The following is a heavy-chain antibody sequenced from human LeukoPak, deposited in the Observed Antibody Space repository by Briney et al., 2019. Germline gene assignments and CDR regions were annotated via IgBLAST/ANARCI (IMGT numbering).Heavy chain of an antibody. J-gene: IGHJ4*02. Sequence: TPSETLSLTCAVYGGSFSGYYWSWIRQPPGKGLEWIGEINHSGSTNYNPSLKSRVTISVDTSKNQFSLKLSSVTAADTAVYYRARHPIRLWELTYYFDYWGQGTLVTVSS. CDR3: ARHPIRLWELTYYFDY. V-gene: IGHV4-34*01. D-gene: IGHD3-16*01. CDR1: GGSFSGYY. CDR2: INHSGST.